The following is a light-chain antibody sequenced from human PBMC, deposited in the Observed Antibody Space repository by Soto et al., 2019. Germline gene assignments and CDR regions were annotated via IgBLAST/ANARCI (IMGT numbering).Light chain of an antibody. CDR2: GAS. V-gene: IGKV3-20*01. CDR1: QSVSSSY. J-gene: IGKJ5*01. Sequence: EIVLTQSPGTLSLSPGERATLSCRASQSVSSSYLAWYQQKPGQAPRLLIYGASSRATGIPARFSGSGSGTDFTLTISSLEPEDFAVYYCQQYGSSLPITFGQGTRLEIK. CDR3: QQYGSSLPIT.